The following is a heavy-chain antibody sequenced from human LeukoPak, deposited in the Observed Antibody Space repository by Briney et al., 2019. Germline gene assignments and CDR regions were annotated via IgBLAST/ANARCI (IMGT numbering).Heavy chain of an antibody. D-gene: IGHD6-19*01. CDR1: GGSLSSGGYY. V-gene: IGHV4-30-2*01. CDR3: AREEAGRFYFDY. CDR2: IYHSGST. Sequence: SETLSLTCTVSGGSLSSGGYYWSWIRQPPGKGLEWIGYIYHSGSTYYNPSLKSRVTISVDRSKNQFSLKLSSVTAADTAVYYCAREEAGRFYFDYWGQGTLVTVSS. J-gene: IGHJ4*02.